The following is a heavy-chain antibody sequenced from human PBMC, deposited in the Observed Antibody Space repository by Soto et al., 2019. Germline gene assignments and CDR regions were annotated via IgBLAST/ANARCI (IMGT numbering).Heavy chain of an antibody. D-gene: IGHD2-8*01. CDR3: ARVLYCRNNVCYSDYYYYMDV. J-gene: IGHJ6*03. CDR2: ISSSSSTI. V-gene: IGHV3-48*01. Sequence: PGESLKISCAASGFTFSSYAISWVRQAPGKGLEWVSYISSSSSTIYYADSVKGRFTISRDNAKNSLYLQMNSLRAEDTAVYYCARVLYCRNNVCYSDYYYYMDVWGKGTTVTVS. CDR1: GFTFSSYA.